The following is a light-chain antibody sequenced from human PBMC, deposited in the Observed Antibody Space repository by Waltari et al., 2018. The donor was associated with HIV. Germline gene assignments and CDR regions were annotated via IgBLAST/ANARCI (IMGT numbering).Light chain of an antibody. Sequence: SVLTQPPSASGTPGQKVTISCSGSSSNIGSNSVFWYPQLPGAAPKLLIYTDTQRPSGVPDRFSGSKSGTSASLAISGLRSEDEAVYSCATWDDSLNGVLFGGGTNLNVL. CDR1: SSNIGSNS. CDR3: ATWDDSLNGVL. J-gene: IGLJ2*01. V-gene: IGLV1-47*01. CDR2: TDT.